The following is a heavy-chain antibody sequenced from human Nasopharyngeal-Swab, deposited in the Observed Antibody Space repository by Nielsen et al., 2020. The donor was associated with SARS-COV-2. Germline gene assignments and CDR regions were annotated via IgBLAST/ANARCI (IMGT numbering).Heavy chain of an antibody. CDR1: GFTFNNYN. D-gene: IGHD3-3*01. Sequence: GSLRRSCAASGFTFNNYNFNWVRQPPGKGLEWVSSISSSSSYIYYADSVKGRFTISRDNAKNSLYLQMNSLRAEDTAVYYCARDGLDYDFWSAYFMDVWGQGTTVTVSS. J-gene: IGHJ6*02. V-gene: IGHV3-21*01. CDR2: ISSSSSYI. CDR3: ARDGLDYDFWSAYFMDV.